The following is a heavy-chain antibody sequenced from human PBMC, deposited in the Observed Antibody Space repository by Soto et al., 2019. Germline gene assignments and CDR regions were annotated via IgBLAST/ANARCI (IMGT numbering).Heavy chain of an antibody. Sequence: QLQLQESGPGLVKPSETLSLTCTVSGDSIARSTYYWGWIRQPPGKGLEWIGRIYYSGNTNYNPPPKSRGTTSVDTSKNHFSLKLSSVTAADSALYYGATSCYGSGLYCGMDVWGQGTTVTVSS. CDR1: GDSIARSTYY. CDR2: IYYSGNT. J-gene: IGHJ6*02. D-gene: IGHD3-10*01. V-gene: IGHV4-39*02. CDR3: ATSCYGSGLYCGMDV.